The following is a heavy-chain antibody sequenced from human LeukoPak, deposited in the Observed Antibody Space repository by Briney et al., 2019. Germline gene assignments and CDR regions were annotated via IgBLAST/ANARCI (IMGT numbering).Heavy chain of an antibody. CDR2: IYSGGST. V-gene: IGHV3-53*01. Sequence: GGSLRLSCAASGFTVSSNYMSWVRQAPGKGLEWVSVIYSGGSTYYAASVKGRFTISRDNSKNTLYLQMNSLRAEDTAVINWAKETNRYNGNAGPPHFDYWGQGTLVTVSS. J-gene: IGHJ4*02. CDR3: AKETNRYNGNAGPPHFDY. CDR1: GFTVSSNY. D-gene: IGHD1-1*01.